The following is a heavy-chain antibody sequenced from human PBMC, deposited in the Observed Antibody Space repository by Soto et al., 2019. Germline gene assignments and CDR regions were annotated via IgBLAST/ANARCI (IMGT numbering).Heavy chain of an antibody. D-gene: IGHD3-22*01. CDR3: AKDVAMIVVVIGYFDY. CDR2: ISYDGSNK. V-gene: IGHV3-30*18. J-gene: IGHJ4*02. Sequence: QVQLVESGGGVVQPGRSLRLSCAASGFTFSSYGMHWVRQAPAKGREGVAVISYDGSNKYYADSVKGRFTISRDNSKNTLYLQMNSLRAEDTAVYYCAKDVAMIVVVIGYFDYWGQGTLVTVSS. CDR1: GFTFSSYG.